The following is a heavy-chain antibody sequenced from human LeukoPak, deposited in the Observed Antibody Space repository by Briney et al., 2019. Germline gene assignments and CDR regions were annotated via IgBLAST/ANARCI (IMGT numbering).Heavy chain of an antibody. V-gene: IGHV4-39*01. CDR1: GGPISSYRYY. J-gene: IGHJ5*01. CDR2: MYYSGSA. CDR3: ARHTYDSSGYLPDS. D-gene: IGHD3-22*01. Sequence: SETLSLTCTVSGGPISSYRYYWGWIRQPPGRGLEWIGSMYYSGSADYNPSLKSRVTISVDTSKSQFSLRLSSVTAADTALYYCARHTYDSSGYLPDSWGQGTLVTVSS.